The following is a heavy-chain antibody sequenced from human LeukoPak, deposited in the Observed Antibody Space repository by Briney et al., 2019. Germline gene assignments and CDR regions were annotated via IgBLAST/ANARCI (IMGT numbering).Heavy chain of an antibody. CDR3: TTDRPYSSGWLN. CDR2: IKSKTDGGTT. CDR1: GFTFSNAW. V-gene: IGHV3-15*01. D-gene: IGHD6-19*01. J-gene: IGHJ4*02. Sequence: GGSLRLSCAASGFTFSNAWMSWVRQAPGKGLEWVGRIKSKTDGGTTDYAAPVKGRFTISRDDSKKTLYLQMNSLKTEDTAVYYCTTDRPYSSGWLNWGQGTMVTVSS.